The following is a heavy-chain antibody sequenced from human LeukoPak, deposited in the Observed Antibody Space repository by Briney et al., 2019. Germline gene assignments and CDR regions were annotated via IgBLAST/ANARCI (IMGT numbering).Heavy chain of an antibody. J-gene: IGHJ4*02. CDR1: GFTFSHFG. D-gene: IGHD3-22*01. CDR2: IWSDATNE. V-gene: IGHV3-33*01. CDR3: ARGGYYYYFDY. Sequence: GGSLRLSCEASGFTFSHFGMHWVRQAPGKGLEWVAVIWSDATNEYYADSVKGRFTISRDNSKNTLYLQINSLRAEDTAVYYCARGGYYYYFDYWGQGTLVTVSS.